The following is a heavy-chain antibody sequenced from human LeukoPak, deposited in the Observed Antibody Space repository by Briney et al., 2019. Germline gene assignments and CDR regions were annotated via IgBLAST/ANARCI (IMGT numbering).Heavy chain of an antibody. Sequence: PSETLSLTCTVSGGSISSYYWSWIRQPAGKGLEWIGRIYTSGSTNYNPSLKSRVTMSVDTSKNQFSLKLSSVTAADTAVYYCARDKISPGYSSSRYRYYYYYMDVWGKGTTVTVSS. CDR3: ARDKISPGYSSSRYRYYYYYMDV. CDR2: IYTSGST. CDR1: GGSISSYY. V-gene: IGHV4-4*07. D-gene: IGHD6-13*01. J-gene: IGHJ6*03.